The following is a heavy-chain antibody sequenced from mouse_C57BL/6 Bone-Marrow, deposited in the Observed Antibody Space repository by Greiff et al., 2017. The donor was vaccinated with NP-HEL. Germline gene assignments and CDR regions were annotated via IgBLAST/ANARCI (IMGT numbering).Heavy chain of an antibody. V-gene: IGHV1-76*01. CDR2: IYPGSGNT. Sequence: VQLQQSGAELVRPGASVKLSCKASGYTFTDYYINWVKQRPGQGLEWIARIYPGSGNTYYNEKFKGKATLTAEKSSSTAYMQLSSLTSEDSAVYFCARWGYYDYPYYFDYWGQGTTLTVSS. D-gene: IGHD2-4*01. CDR3: ARWGYYDYPYYFDY. CDR1: GYTFTDYY. J-gene: IGHJ2*01.